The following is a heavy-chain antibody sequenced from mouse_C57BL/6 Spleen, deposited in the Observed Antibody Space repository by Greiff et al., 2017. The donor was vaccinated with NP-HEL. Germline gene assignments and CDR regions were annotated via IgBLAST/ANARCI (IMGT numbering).Heavy chain of an antibody. Sequence: EVQLVESGPGLVKPSQSLSLTCSVTGYSITSGYYWNWIRQFPGNKLEWMGYISYDGSNNYNPSLKNRISITRDTSKNQFFLKLNSVTTEDTATYYCARERTGTSFDYWGQGTTLTVSS. J-gene: IGHJ2*01. V-gene: IGHV3-6*01. D-gene: IGHD4-1*01. CDR1: GYSITSGYY. CDR3: ARERTGTSFDY. CDR2: ISYDGSN.